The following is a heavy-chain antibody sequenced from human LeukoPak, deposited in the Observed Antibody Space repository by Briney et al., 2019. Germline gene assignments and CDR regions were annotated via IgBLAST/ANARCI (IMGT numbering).Heavy chain of an antibody. D-gene: IGHD5-12*01. CDR3: ANNIGGYLTTDV. J-gene: IGHJ6*04. CDR2: ISGDGGST. Sequence: GRSLRLSCAASGFTFDDYAMHWVRQAPGKGLEWVSFISGDGGSTYYADSVKGRFTISRDNSKTSLYLQMNSLSTEDTALYYSANNIGGYLTTDVWGKGTTVTLSS. CDR1: GFTFDDYA. V-gene: IGHV3-43*02.